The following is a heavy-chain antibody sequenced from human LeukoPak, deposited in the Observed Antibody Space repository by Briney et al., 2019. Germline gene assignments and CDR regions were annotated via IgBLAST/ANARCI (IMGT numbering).Heavy chain of an antibody. CDR3: ARRVVPAALFDY. CDR2: INPGSGGT. V-gene: IGHV1-2*02. Sequence: GASVKVSCKPSGYTFTGYYIHWVRQAPGQGLEWMGWINPGSGGTSYPQNFQGRVTMTRDTSLSTAYMEVSGLRSDDTAVYYCARRVVPAALFDYWGQGTLATVSS. J-gene: IGHJ4*02. CDR1: GYTFTGYY. D-gene: IGHD2-2*01.